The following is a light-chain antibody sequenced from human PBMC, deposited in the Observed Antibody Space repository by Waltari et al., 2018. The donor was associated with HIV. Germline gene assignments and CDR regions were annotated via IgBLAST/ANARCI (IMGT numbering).Light chain of an antibody. Sequence: DIVMTQSPDSLAVSLGERATMNCKSSQSLLYSSNNKNYLAWYQQKPGQPPKLLLYWASTLEAGVPDRFRGSGSATDFTHTISSLQAEDVAVYYCQQYSITPVTFGQRTKLEIK. J-gene: IGKJ2*01. CDR3: QQYSITPVT. V-gene: IGKV4-1*01. CDR1: QSLLYSSNNKNY. CDR2: WAS.